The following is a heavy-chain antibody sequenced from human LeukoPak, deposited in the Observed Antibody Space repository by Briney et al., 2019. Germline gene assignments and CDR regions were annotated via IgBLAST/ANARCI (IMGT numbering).Heavy chain of an antibody. CDR2: ISSRGSTI. CDR3: ARIRLHEKDNKGYCSSTSCYKSYYYYGMDV. D-gene: IGHD2-2*02. CDR1: GFTFSDYY. Sequence: PGGSLRLSCAASGFTFSDYYMSWIRQAPGKGLEWVSYISSRGSTIYYADSVKGPFTISRDNAKNSLYLQMNSLTAEDTAVYYCARIRLHEKDNKGYCSSTSCYKSYYYYGMDVWGQGTTVTVSS. J-gene: IGHJ6*02. V-gene: IGHV3-11*01.